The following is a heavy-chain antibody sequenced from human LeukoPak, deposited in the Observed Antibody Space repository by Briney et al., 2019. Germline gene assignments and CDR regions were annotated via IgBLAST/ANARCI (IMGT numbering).Heavy chain of an antibody. CDR3: ARPPGLAGHYSYYYGVDV. D-gene: IGHD6-19*01. V-gene: IGHV3-66*04. J-gene: IGHJ6*02. CDR1: GFTVSNSY. CDR2: TYSGGNT. Sequence: GVSLRLSCAASGFTVSNSYMNWVRQAPGKGLEWVSVTYSGGNTYYADSVRGRFIISRDNSENTVYLQMNSLRAEDTAVYFCARPPGLAGHYSYYYGVDVWGQGTTVTVSS.